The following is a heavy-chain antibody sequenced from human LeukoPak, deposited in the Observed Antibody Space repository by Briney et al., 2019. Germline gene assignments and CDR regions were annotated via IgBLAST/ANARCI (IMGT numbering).Heavy chain of an antibody. CDR3: ATVRGAALDY. CDR2: ISAYNGNT. Sequence: ASVKVSCKASGYTFTSYGMSWVRQARGKGREWMGWISAYNGNTNYTQKLQVRVTMTTDTCTSTAYMELRSLRSADTAVYYCATVRGAALDYWGQGTLVTVSS. CDR1: GYTFTSYG. V-gene: IGHV1-18*01. J-gene: IGHJ4*02. D-gene: IGHD3-10*01.